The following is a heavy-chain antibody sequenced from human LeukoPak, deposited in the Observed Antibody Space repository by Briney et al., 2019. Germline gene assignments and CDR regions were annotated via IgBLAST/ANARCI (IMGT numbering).Heavy chain of an antibody. V-gene: IGHV4-4*07. Sequence: PSETLSLTCTVSRGSLSSYYSSWIRPPAGKGREWIGRIYTIGSTNYNPSLKSRVTMSVDTSKNQFSLKLSSVTAADTAVYYCARDPNTAMVSNWFDPWGQGTLVTVSS. CDR1: RGSLSSYY. CDR3: ARDPNTAMVSNWFDP. CDR2: IYTIGST. D-gene: IGHD5-18*01. J-gene: IGHJ5*02.